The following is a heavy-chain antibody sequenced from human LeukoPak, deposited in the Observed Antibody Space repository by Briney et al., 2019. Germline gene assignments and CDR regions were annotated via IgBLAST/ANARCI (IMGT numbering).Heavy chain of an antibody. Sequence: GGSLRLSCAASGFTFSDYYMSWIRQAPGKGLEWVSYISGSSTYTNYADPVKGRFTISRDNAKNSLYLQMNSLRAEDTAVYYCARDGDRCSSSSCYGPGDNWGQGTLVTVSS. V-gene: IGHV3-11*05. CDR1: GFTFSDYY. D-gene: IGHD2-2*01. J-gene: IGHJ4*02. CDR3: ARDGDRCSSSSCYGPGDN. CDR2: ISGSSTYT.